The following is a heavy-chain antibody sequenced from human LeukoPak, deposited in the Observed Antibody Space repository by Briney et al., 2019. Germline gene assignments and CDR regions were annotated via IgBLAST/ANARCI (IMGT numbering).Heavy chain of an antibody. CDR2: IIPIFGTA. D-gene: IGHD3-22*01. V-gene: IGHV1-69*05. CDR3: AAPAYYDSSGQDY. CDR1: GGTFSRYA. Sequence: SVKVSCKASGGTFSRYAISWVRQAPGQGLEWMGGIIPIFGTANYAQKFQGRVTITTDESTSTAYMELSGLRSEDTAVYYCAAPAYYDSSGQDYWGQGTLVTVSS. J-gene: IGHJ4*02.